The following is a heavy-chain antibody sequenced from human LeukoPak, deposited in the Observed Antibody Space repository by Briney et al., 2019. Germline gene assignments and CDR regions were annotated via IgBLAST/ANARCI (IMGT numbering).Heavy chain of an antibody. D-gene: IGHD3-10*01. V-gene: IGHV1-2*02. CDR1: GYTFTGYY. J-gene: IGHJ6*02. CDR2: INPNSGGT. CDR3: ARVGGFGEDYYYGMDV. Sequence: ASVKVSCKASGYTFTGYYMHWVRQAPGQGLEWMGWINPNSGGTNYAQKFQGRVTMTRDTSIRTAYMELSRLRSDDTAVYYCARVGGFGEDYYYGMDVWGQGTTVTVSS.